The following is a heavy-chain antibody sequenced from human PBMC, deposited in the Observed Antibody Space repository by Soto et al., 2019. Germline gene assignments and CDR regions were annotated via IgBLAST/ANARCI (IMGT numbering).Heavy chain of an antibody. V-gene: IGHV3-9*01. CDR1: GFTFSIYA. Sequence: PGGSLRLSCSASGFTFSIYAMHWVRQAPGKVLEWVSRISWNSGSIGYADSVKGRFTISRDNAKNSLYLQMNSLRAEDTALYYCAKAVGSYGNFDYWGQGTLVTVSS. CDR2: ISWNSGSI. J-gene: IGHJ4*02. D-gene: IGHD5-18*01. CDR3: AKAVGSYGNFDY.